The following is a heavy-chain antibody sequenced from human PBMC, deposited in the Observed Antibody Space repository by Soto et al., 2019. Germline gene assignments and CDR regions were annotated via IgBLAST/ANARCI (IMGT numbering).Heavy chain of an antibody. CDR3: AKALYDFWRGFSYGLDV. Sequence: GGSLRLSCAASGFTFSTYAMSWVRQAPGKGLEWVSAIRGSGDNTYYADSVKGRFTISRDNSKNTVYLQMNSLGAEDTARYYCAKALYDFWRGFSYGLDVWGKGTRVTVS. CDR2: IRGSGDNT. J-gene: IGHJ6*04. V-gene: IGHV3-23*01. D-gene: IGHD3-3*01. CDR1: GFTFSTYA.